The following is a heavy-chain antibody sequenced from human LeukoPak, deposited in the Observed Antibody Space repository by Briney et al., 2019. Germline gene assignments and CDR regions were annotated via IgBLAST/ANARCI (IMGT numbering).Heavy chain of an antibody. CDR3: ARDRWLQSKYYFDY. CDR1: GGSISSYY. D-gene: IGHD5-24*01. Sequence: SETLSLTCTVSGGSISSYYWSWIRQPPGKGLEWIGHIYYSGSTNYNPSLKSRVTISVDTSKNQFSLKLSSVTAADTAVYYCARDRWLQSKYYFDYWGQGTLVTVSS. V-gene: IGHV4-59*12. CDR2: IYYSGST. J-gene: IGHJ4*02.